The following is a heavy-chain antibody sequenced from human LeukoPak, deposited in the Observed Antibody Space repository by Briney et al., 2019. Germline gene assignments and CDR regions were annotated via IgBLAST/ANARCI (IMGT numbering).Heavy chain of an antibody. CDR2: IYYSGST. CDR3: ARQLIWFGELGGMDV. V-gene: IGHV4-59*01. Sequence: SETLSLTCTVSGGSISSYYWSWIRQPPGKGLEWIGYIYYSGSTNYNPSLKSRVTISVDTSKNQFSLKLSSVTAADTAVYYCARQLIWFGELGGMDVWGKGTTVTVSS. CDR1: GGSISSYY. J-gene: IGHJ6*04. D-gene: IGHD3-10*01.